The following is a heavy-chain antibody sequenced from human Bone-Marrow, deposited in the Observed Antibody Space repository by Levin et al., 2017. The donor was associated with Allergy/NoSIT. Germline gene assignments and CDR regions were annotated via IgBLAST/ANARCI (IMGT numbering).Heavy chain of an antibody. CDR2: IYHSGST. Sequence: SQTLSLTCAVSGGSINSGGYSWSWIRQPPGKALEWIGYIYHSGSTFYNPSLQSRATVSLDRSKKQFSLKLTSVTAADTAVYYCARGKHSDSSGYYYIGWSFDLWGRGTLVTVSS. V-gene: IGHV4-30-2*01. D-gene: IGHD3-22*01. CDR1: GGSINSGGYS. J-gene: IGHJ2*01. CDR3: ARGKHSDSSGYYYIGWSFDL.